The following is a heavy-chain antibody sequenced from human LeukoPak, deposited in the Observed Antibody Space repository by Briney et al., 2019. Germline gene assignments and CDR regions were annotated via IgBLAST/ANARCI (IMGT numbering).Heavy chain of an antibody. Sequence: PGGSLRLSCAASGFTVSSNYMSWVRQAPGKGLEWVANIKQDGAEKYYVDSVKGRFTISRDNAKSSLYLQMNSLRAEDTAVYYCASPYCSTTSCSTLHDFWGQGTLVTVSS. J-gene: IGHJ4*02. V-gene: IGHV3-7*01. D-gene: IGHD2-2*01. CDR2: IKQDGAEK. CDR3: ASPYCSTTSCSTLHDF. CDR1: GFTVSSNY.